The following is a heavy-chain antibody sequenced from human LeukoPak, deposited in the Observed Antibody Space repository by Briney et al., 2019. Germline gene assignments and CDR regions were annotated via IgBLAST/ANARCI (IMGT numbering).Heavy chain of an antibody. CDR3: ARKAGGSYRLDY. CDR2: INPSGGST. V-gene: IGHV1-46*01. Sequence: ASVKVSGKASGYTFTYYYMHWVRQAPGQGLEWMGIINPSGGSTSYAQKFQGRVTMTRDTSTSTVYMELSSLRSEDTAVYYCARKAGGSYRLDYWGQGTLVTVSS. D-gene: IGHD1-26*01. CDR1: GYTFTYYY. J-gene: IGHJ4*02.